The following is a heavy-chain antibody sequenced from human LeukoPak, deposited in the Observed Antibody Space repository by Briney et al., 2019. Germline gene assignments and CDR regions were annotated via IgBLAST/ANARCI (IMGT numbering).Heavy chain of an antibody. CDR1: GYTFTSYG. D-gene: IGHD2-15*01. V-gene: IGHV1-18*04. CDR3: ARDCSGGSCYSYYYYGMDV. J-gene: IGHJ6*04. CDR2: ISAYNGNT. Sequence: ASVKVSCKASGYTFTSYGISWVRQAPGQGLEWMGWISAYNGNTNCAQKLQGRVTMTTDTSTSTAYMELRSLRSDDTAVYYCARDCSGGSCYSYYYYGMDVWGKGTTVTVSS.